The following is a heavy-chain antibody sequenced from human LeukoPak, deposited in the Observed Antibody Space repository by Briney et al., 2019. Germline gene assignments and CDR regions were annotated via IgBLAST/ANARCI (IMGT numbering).Heavy chain of an antibody. CDR3: ARHVAEYDSSGYYSY. V-gene: IGHV4-59*08. J-gene: IGHJ4*02. CDR2: IYYSGST. Sequence: SETLSLTCTVSGGSISSYYWSWIRQPPGKGLEWIGYIYYSGSTNYNPSLKSRVTISVDTSKNQFSLKLSSVTAADTAVYYCARHVAEYDSSGYYSYWGQGTLVTVSS. CDR1: GGSISSYY. D-gene: IGHD3-22*01.